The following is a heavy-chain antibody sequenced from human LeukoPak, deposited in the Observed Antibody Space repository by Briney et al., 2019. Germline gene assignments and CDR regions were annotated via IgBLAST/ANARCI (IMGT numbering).Heavy chain of an antibody. J-gene: IGHJ3*02. Sequence: KTSETLSLTCVVSGYPISSDYYWVWIRQPPGEGLEWIGNVYQSGTTYSNPSLKSRVTMSVDTSKNQFSLKVNSVTAADTAVYYCARGETIVADRREGDGFDIWGQGTLVTVSS. CDR3: ARGETIVADRREGDGFDI. D-gene: IGHD5-12*01. CDR1: GYPISSDYY. CDR2: VYQSGTT. V-gene: IGHV4-38-2*01.